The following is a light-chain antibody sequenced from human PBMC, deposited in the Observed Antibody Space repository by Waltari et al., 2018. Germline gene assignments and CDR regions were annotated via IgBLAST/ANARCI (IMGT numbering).Light chain of an antibody. J-gene: IGKJ4*01. CDR1: QSLDSN. Sequence: EIVLTQSPATLSVSPGERATLSCRASQSLDSNLAWYQQKPGQAPRLLIYGASTRATGIPARFSGSESGTEFTLTIRSLQAEDFAVYYCQQYNNWPPLTFGGGTKVEIK. V-gene: IGKV3-15*01. CDR3: QQYNNWPPLT. CDR2: GAS.